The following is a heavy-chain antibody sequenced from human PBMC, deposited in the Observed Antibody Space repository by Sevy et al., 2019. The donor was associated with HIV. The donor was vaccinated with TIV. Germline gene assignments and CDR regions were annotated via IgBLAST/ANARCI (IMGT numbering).Heavy chain of an antibody. J-gene: IGHJ4*01. CDR3: ARSADCGGDSYTFDY. CDR1: GGSISNYY. Sequence: SETLSLTCTVSGGSISNYYRSWIRQPPEKGPEWIGYIYYSGSTYYNPSLKSRVTISIDTSKNQFSLKLSSVTAADTAVYYCARSADCGGDSYTFDYWGHGTLVTVSS. V-gene: IGHV4-59*01. CDR2: IYYSGST. D-gene: IGHD2-21*02.